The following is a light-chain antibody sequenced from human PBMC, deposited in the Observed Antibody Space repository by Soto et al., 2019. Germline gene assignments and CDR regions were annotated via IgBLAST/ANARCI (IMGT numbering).Light chain of an antibody. CDR1: SSDVGGYNY. Sequence: QSVLTQPASVSGSPGQSITISCTGTSSDVGGYNYVSWYQQHPGKAPKLMIYDVSNRPSGVSNRFSGSKSGNTASLTISGLQAEDEADYYCSSYTSINTPHVVFGGGTKVTVL. V-gene: IGLV2-14*01. CDR3: SSYTSINTPHVV. CDR2: DVS. J-gene: IGLJ2*01.